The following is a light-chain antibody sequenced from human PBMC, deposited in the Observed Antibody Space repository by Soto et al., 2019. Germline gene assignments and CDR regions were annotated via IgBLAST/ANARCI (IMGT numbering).Light chain of an antibody. CDR2: AAS. CDR3: QKYNTAPLT. Sequence: DMQMNQWPSSLLASVVERFTLTCRASQGISHDLAWYQQKPGKVPKLLIYAASTLQSGVPSRCIGSGSGTDLTLTISGLNPEDVATDYCQKYNTAPLTFGQGTRVEIK. J-gene: IGKJ5*01. V-gene: IGKV1-27*01. CDR1: QGISHD.